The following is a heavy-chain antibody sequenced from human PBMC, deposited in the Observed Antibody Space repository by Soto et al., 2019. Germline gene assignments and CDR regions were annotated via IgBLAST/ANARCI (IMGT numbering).Heavy chain of an antibody. CDR2: ISAYNGNT. J-gene: IGHJ4*02. D-gene: IGHD6-19*01. CDR1: GYTFTSYG. V-gene: IGHV1-18*01. Sequence: ASVKVSCKASGYTFTSYGISWVRQAPGQGLEWMGWISAYNGNTNYAQKLQGRLTMTTDTSTSTAYMELRSLRSDDTAVYYCARDPKVAVAGNFDYWGLGTLVTVSS. CDR3: ARDPKVAVAGNFDY.